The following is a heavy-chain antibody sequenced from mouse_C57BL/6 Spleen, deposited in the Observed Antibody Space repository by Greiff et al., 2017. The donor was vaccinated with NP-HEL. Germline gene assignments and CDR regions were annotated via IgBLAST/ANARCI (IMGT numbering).Heavy chain of an antibody. V-gene: IGHV8-12*01. D-gene: IGHD1-1*01. Sequence: QVTLKVSGPGILQSSQTLSLTCSFSGFSLSTSGMGVSWIRQPSGKGLEWLAHIYWDDDKRYNPSLKSRLTISKDTSRNQVFLKITSVDTADTATYYCARSHYGSSYDYYAMDYWGQGTSVTVSS. CDR1: GFSLSTSGMG. J-gene: IGHJ4*01. CDR2: IYWDDDK. CDR3: ARSHYGSSYDYYAMDY.